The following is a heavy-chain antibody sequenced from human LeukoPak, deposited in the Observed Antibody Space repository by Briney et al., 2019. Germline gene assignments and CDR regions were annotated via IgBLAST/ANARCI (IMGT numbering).Heavy chain of an antibody. Sequence: GGSLRLSCAASGFTFNSYSMHWVRQAPGKGLEWVAIISYDGSNKYYADSVKGRFTISRDNSKNTLYLQMNSLRAEDTAVYYCAKGHGDASGYYYFDYWGQGARVTVSS. CDR1: GFTFNSYS. CDR3: AKGHGDASGYYYFDY. D-gene: IGHD3-22*01. V-gene: IGHV3-30*04. CDR2: ISYDGSNK. J-gene: IGHJ4*02.